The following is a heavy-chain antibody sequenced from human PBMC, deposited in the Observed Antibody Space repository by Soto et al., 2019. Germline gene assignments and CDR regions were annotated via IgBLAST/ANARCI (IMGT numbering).Heavy chain of an antibody. CDR1: GESFSDYY. J-gene: IGHJ6*02. Sequence: PSETLSLTCTVYGESFSDYYWSWIRQPPGKGLEWIGEINHSGSTNYNPSLKSRVTMSVDTSNNHFSLNLSSVTAADTAVYSCARVTTIAERQIPRFYYQVMDVWGQGTTVTVYS. V-gene: IGHV4-34*01. D-gene: IGHD3-22*01. CDR3: ARVTTIAERQIPRFYYQVMDV. CDR2: INHSGST.